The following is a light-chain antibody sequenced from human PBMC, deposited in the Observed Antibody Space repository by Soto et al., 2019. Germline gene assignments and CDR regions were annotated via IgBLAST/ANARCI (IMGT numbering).Light chain of an antibody. CDR3: QHYGSSVWT. Sequence: EVGLSRSSATLSLSPGERAILSCRASQSVSGSSLAWYQQKPGQAPRRLIYGASSRATGIPDRFSGSGSGTDFTLTISRLEPEDFAVYYCQHYGSSVWTFGQGTKVDIK. V-gene: IGKV3-20*01. J-gene: IGKJ1*01. CDR1: QSVSGSS. CDR2: GAS.